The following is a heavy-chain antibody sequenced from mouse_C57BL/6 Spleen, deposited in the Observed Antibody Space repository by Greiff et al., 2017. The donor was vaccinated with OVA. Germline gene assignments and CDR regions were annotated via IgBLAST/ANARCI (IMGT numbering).Heavy chain of an antibody. CDR2: IYWDDDK. CDR3: ARRARDYGYDDWYFDV. J-gene: IGHJ1*03. Sequence: QVTLKESGPGILQSSQTLSLTCSFSGFSLSTSGMGVSWIRQPSGKGLEWLAHIYWDDDKRYNPSLKSRLTISKDTSRNQVFLKITRVDTADTATYYCARRARDYGYDDWYFDVWGTGTTVTVSS. CDR1: GFSLSTSGMG. V-gene: IGHV8-12*01. D-gene: IGHD2-2*01.